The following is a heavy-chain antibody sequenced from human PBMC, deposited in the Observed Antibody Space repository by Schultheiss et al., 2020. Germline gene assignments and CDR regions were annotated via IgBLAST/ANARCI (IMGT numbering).Heavy chain of an antibody. D-gene: IGHD5-12*01. Sequence: GSLRLSCAVYGGSFSGYYWSWIRQPPGKGLEWIGEINHSGSTNYNPSLKSRVTISVDTSKNQFSLKLSSVTAADTAVYYCARGGYSGYDFVAWGQGTLVTVSS. V-gene: IGHV4-34*01. CDR3: ARGGYSGYDFVA. CDR1: GGSFSGYY. J-gene: IGHJ5*02. CDR2: INHSGST.